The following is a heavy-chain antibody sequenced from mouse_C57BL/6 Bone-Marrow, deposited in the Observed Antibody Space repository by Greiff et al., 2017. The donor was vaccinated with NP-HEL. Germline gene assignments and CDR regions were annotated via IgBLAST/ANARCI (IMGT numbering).Heavy chain of an antibody. J-gene: IGHJ2*01. Sequence: VQLKQSGGGLVQPGGSLKLSCAASGFTFSDYYMYWVRQPPEKRLEWVAYISNGGGSTYYPDTVKGRFTISRDNAKNNLYLQMNRLKSDDTAMYYCARGGGYYGSSPYFDYWGQGTTLTVSS. CDR2: ISNGGGST. V-gene: IGHV5-12*01. CDR3: ARGGGYYGSSPYFDY. D-gene: IGHD1-1*01. CDR1: GFTFSDYY.